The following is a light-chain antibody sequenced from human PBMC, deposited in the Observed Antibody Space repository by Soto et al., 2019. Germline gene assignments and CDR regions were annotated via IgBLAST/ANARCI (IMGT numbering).Light chain of an antibody. V-gene: IGKV1-5*01. Sequence: DIQMTQSPSTLSASVGDRVTITCRASRSISSSLAWYQQKPGKAPKLLIYDASNLESGVPSIFSGSGSGTEFTLTISSLPSDDFATYYCQHYSTYSAFGQGTRVEIK. CDR2: DAS. CDR1: RSISSS. CDR3: QHYSTYSA. J-gene: IGKJ1*01.